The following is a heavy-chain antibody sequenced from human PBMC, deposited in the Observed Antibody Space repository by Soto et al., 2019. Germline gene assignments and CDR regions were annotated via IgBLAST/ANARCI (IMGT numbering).Heavy chain of an antibody. CDR2: IYYSGST. D-gene: IGHD3-10*01. Sequence: QLQLQESGPGLVKPSETLSLTCTVSGGSISSSSYYWGWIRQPPGMGLEWIGSIYYSGSTYYNPSLNMRVTISVDTSKNQFSLKLSSVTAADTAVYXXAXAXXFGXXLXXXWFDPXGXGTLVTVSS. CDR1: GGSISSSSYY. V-gene: IGHV4-39*01. CDR3: AXAXXFGXXLXXXWFDP. J-gene: IGHJ5*02.